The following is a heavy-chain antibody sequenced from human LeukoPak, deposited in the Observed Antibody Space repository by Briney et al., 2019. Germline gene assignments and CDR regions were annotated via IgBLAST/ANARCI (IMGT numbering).Heavy chain of an antibody. CDR3: ARYTMIRGGTFDY. CDR1: GYSISSGYY. CDR2: IYLSGNT. J-gene: IGHJ4*02. Sequence: PSETLSLTCTVSGYSISSGYYWGWIRQPPGKGLEWIGSIYLSGNTYYNPSLKSRVTISVDMSKNQFSVKLTSVTAADTAVYYCARYTMIRGGTFDYWGQGTLVTVSS. D-gene: IGHD3-10*01. V-gene: IGHV4-38-2*02.